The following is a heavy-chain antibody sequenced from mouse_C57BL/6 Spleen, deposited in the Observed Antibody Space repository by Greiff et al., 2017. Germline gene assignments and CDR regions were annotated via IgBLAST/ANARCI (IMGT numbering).Heavy chain of an antibody. Sequence: VQLQQSGPELVKPGASVKISCKASGYTFTDYYMNWVKQSHGKSLEWIGDINPNNGGTSYNQKFKGKATLTVDKSSSTAYMELRSLTSEDSAVYYCARQGTTVVDWGQGTTLTVSS. CDR1: GYTFTDYY. J-gene: IGHJ2*01. CDR2: INPNNGGT. CDR3: ARQGTTVVD. V-gene: IGHV1-26*01. D-gene: IGHD1-1*01.